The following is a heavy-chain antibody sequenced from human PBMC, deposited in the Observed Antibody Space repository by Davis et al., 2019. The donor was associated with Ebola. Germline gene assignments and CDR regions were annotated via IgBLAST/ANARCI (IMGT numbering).Heavy chain of an antibody. CDR2: INPNSGNT. J-gene: IGHJ5*02. CDR3: AISVFSVVVVPAAILPHTWFDP. D-gene: IGHD2-2*02. V-gene: IGHV1-8*02. Sequence: ASVKVSCKASGYTFTGYYMHWVRQAPGQGLEWMGWINPNSGNTGSAQKFQGRVTMTRNTSISTAYMELSSLRSEDTAVYYCAISVFSVVVVPAAILPHTWFDPWGQGTLVTVSS. CDR1: GYTFTGYY.